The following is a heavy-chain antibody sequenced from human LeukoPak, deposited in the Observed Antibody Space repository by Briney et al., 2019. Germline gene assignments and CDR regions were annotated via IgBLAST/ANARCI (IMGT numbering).Heavy chain of an antibody. J-gene: IGHJ4*02. Sequence: GGSLRLSCAASGFTFSSYGMHWVRQAPGKGLEWVAFIRYDGSNKYYADSVKGRFTISRDNSKNTLYLQMNSLRAEDTAVYYCAKDEYYYDSSGYYSGHLDYWGQGTLVTVSS. D-gene: IGHD3-22*01. CDR3: AKDEYYYDSSGYYSGHLDY. CDR1: GFTFSSYG. V-gene: IGHV3-30*02. CDR2: IRYDGSNK.